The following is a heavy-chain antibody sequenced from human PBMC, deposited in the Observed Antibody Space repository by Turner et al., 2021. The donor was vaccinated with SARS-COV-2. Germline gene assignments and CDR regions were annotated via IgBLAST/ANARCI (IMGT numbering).Heavy chain of an antibody. V-gene: IGHV3-53*02. D-gene: IGHD3-10*01. J-gene: IGHJ4*02. CDR3: ARGPHPRGFDY. CDR2: IYSGAST. CDR1: GFTVSSNY. Sequence: EGQLVETGGGLIQPGGSLRLSCAASGFTVSSNYLSWVRQAPGKGLVWVSVIYSGASTYNADSVKGRFNISRDNSKNTLYLQMNSLRAEDTAVYYCARGPHPRGFDYWGQGTLVTVSS.